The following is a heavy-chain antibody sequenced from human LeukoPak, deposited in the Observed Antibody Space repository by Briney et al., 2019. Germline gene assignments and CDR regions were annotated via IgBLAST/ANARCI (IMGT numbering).Heavy chain of an antibody. CDR2: IHTNGGT. J-gene: IGHJ4*02. CDR1: GAPITSFY. D-gene: IGHD5-12*01. V-gene: IGHV4-4*07. CDR3: SRGGGYGDY. Sequence: SETLSLTCTVSGAPITSFYYNWLRQSAGKGLEWIGRIHTNGGTDYRPSLNSRVTMSVDTSKKQISLKLTSVTAADTAVYFCSRGGGYGDYWGQGILVTVSS.